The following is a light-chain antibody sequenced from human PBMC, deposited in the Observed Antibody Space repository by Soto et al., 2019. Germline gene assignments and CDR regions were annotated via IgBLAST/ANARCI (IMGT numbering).Light chain of an antibody. CDR3: SSYMSTSRYV. CDR2: EVI. V-gene: IGLV2-18*02. J-gene: IGLJ1*01. CDR1: SSDVGKYDR. Sequence: QSVLTEPPAVPGSPGQSVTISCTGTSSDVGKYDRVSWYQQPPGTAPKLIIYEVINRPSGVPARFSGSKSGNTASLTISGLQAEDEADYYCSSYMSTSRYVFGAGTKVTVL.